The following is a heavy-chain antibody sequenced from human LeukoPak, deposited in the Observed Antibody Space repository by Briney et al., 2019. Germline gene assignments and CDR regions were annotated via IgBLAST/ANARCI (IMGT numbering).Heavy chain of an antibody. CDR2: INPNSGDA. V-gene: IGHV1-2*02. CDR1: GYTFTAYD. CDR3: ARSFYFDSSGRKNFDV. D-gene: IGHD3-22*01. J-gene: IGHJ3*01. Sequence: ASVKVSCKASGYTFTAYDIHWMRQAPGQGLEWMGWINPNSGDANYEQKFQGRVTMTRDTSISTAYMELSRLRADDTAVFYCARSFYFDSSGRKNFDVWGQGTMVTVSS.